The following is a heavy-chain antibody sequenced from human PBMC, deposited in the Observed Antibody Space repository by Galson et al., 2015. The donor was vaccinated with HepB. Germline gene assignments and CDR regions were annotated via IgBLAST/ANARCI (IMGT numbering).Heavy chain of an antibody. CDR2: ISSVGSTQ. CDR3: AKEIMVHAGDWYFDL. Sequence: SLRLSCAASGSTFSNHGIHWVRQAPGKGLEWVAVISSVGSTQYLADSVRGRVTLSRDNPKNTVYMQMNSLGAEDAAVYYCAKEIMVHAGDWYFDLWGRGTLVTVSS. CDR1: GSTFSNHG. J-gene: IGHJ2*01. D-gene: IGHD2-8*01. V-gene: IGHV3-30*18.